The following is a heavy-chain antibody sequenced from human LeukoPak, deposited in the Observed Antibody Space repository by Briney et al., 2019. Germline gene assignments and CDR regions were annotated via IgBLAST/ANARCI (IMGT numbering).Heavy chain of an antibody. J-gene: IGHJ4*02. D-gene: IGHD5-18*01. Sequence: SETLSLTCTVSGGSISSSSYYWGWIRQPPGKGLEWIGSIYYSGSTYYNPSLKSRVTISVDTSKNQFSLKLSSVTAADTAVYYCARGFGSRYSYGPRVLWYWGQGTLVTVSS. CDR3: ARGFGSRYSYGPRVLWY. CDR1: GGSISSSSYY. CDR2: IYYSGST. V-gene: IGHV4-39*01.